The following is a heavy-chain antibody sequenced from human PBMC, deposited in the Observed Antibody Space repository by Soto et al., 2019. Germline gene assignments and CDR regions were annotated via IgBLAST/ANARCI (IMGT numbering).Heavy chain of an antibody. CDR3: ARESFYGDHEFDY. CDR1: GFTFSDYY. CDR2: ISSSGSTI. D-gene: IGHD4-17*01. Sequence: GGSLRLSCAASGFTFSDYYMSWIRQAPGKGLEWVSYISSSGSTIYYADSVKGRFTISRDNAKNSLYLQMNSLRAEDTAVYYCARESFYGDHEFDYWGQGTLVTVSS. J-gene: IGHJ4*02. V-gene: IGHV3-11*01.